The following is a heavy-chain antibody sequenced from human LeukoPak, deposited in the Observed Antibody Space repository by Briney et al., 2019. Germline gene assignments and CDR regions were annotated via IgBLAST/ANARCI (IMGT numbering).Heavy chain of an antibody. CDR1: GYTFTSYY. CDR2: INPSGGST. J-gene: IGHJ5*02. D-gene: IGHD3-22*01. CDR3: ARGDSSGYYYRGWFDP. V-gene: IGHV1-46*01. Sequence: GASVKISCKASGYTFTSYYMHWVRQAPGQGLEWMGIINPSGGSTSYAQKFQGRVTMTRDTSTSTVYMELSSLRSEDTAVYYCARGDSSGYYYRGWFDPWGQGTLVTVSS.